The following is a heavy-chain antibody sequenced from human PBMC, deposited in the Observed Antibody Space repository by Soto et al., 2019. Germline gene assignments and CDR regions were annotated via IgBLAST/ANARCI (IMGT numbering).Heavy chain of an antibody. CDR1: GGTFSSYA. D-gene: IGHD4-17*01. Sequence: SVKVSCKASGGTFSSYAISWVRQAPGQGLEWMGGIIPIFGTANYAQKFQGRVTITADESTSTAYMELSSLRSEDTAVYYCATVIDYYYYGMDVWGQGTTVTVSS. V-gene: IGHV1-69*13. J-gene: IGHJ6*02. CDR2: IIPIFGTA. CDR3: ATVIDYYYYGMDV.